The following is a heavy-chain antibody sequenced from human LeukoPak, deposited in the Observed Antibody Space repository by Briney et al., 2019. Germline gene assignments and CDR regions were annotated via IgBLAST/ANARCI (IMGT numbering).Heavy chain of an antibody. CDR3: ATGPRNDP. V-gene: IGHV1-8*01. J-gene: IGHJ5*02. CDR1: GYPFTKWE. CDR2: VHPDNGNT. D-gene: IGHD1-14*01. Sequence: EASVKVSCKASGYPFTKWEINWVRQAAGQGLEWLGWVHPDNGNTYYAQRFRGRVTMSRDTSTTTAYMELSGLRSNDTAVYFCATGPRNDPWGQGTLVTVSS.